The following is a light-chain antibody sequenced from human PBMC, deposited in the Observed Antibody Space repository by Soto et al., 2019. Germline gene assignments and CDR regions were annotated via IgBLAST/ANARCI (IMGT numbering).Light chain of an antibody. J-gene: IGLJ1*01. CDR1: SSNVGVYNY. Sequence: QSALTQPASVSGSPGQSITISCTGTSSNVGVYNYVSWYQQHPGKAPKLMIYEVSNRPSGVSNRFPGSKSGNTASLTISGLQAEDEADYYCSSYTSSSTLVFGTGTKLTVL. V-gene: IGLV2-14*01. CDR3: SSYTSSSTLV. CDR2: EVS.